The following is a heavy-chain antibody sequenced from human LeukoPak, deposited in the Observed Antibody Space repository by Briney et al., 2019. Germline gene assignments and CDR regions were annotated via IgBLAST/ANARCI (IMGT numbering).Heavy chain of an antibody. V-gene: IGHV4-30-2*01. CDR1: VGSISCGGYS. D-gene: IGHD2-2*01. CDR2: IYHSGST. CDR3: ARVAPAALFDY. Sequence: PSETLSLTCAVSVGSISCGGYSWTWIRQPPGKGLEWIGYIYHSGSTYYNPSLKSRVTISVDRSKNQFSLKLSSVTAADTAVYYCARVAPAALFDYRGQGTLVTVSS. J-gene: IGHJ4*02.